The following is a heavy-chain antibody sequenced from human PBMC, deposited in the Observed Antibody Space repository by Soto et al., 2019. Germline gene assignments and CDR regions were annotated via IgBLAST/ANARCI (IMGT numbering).Heavy chain of an antibody. Sequence: SVKVSCKASGGTFSSYAISWVRQAPGQGLEWMGGIIPIFGTANYAQKFQGRVTITADKSTSTAYMELSSLRSEDTAVYYCARVASIAVALADFDIWGQGTMVTVSS. D-gene: IGHD6-19*01. V-gene: IGHV1-69*06. J-gene: IGHJ3*02. CDR3: ARVASIAVALADFDI. CDR2: IIPIFGTA. CDR1: GGTFSSYA.